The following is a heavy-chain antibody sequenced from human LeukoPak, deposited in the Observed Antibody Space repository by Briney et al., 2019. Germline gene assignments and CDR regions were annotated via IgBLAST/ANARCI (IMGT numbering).Heavy chain of an antibody. CDR1: GYTFTSNY. V-gene: IGHV1-2*02. CDR3: ARVSRDGYNSRIKY. D-gene: IGHD5-24*01. Sequence: ASVKVSCKAFGYTFTSNYMHWVRQAPGQGLEWMGWINPNSGGTNYAQKFQGRVTMTRDTSISTAYMELSRVRSDDTAVYYCARVSRDGYNSRIKYWGQGTLVTVSS. J-gene: IGHJ4*02. CDR2: INPNSGGT.